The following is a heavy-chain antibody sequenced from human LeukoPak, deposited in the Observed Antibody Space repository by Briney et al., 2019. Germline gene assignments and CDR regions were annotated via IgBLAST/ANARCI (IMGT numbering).Heavy chain of an antibody. Sequence: PGGSLRLSCAASGFTFSSYAMSWVRQAPGKGLEWVSVISGSGGSTNYADSVKGRFTMSRDNSKNTLYLQMNSLRAEDTAVYYCAKSAKLNGYYDFDYWGQGTLVTVSS. V-gene: IGHV3-23*01. CDR3: AKSAKLNGYYDFDY. J-gene: IGHJ4*02. CDR2: ISGSGGST. CDR1: GFTFSSYA. D-gene: IGHD3-9*01.